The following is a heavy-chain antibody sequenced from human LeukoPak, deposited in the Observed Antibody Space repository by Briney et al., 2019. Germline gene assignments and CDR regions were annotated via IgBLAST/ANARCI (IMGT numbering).Heavy chain of an antibody. CDR3: AKDRSSGYCGD. CDR2: IYSDGSKE. CDR1: GFTFSSSG. J-gene: IGHJ4*02. D-gene: IGHD3-22*01. Sequence: PGGSLRLSCAASGFTFSSSGMHWVRQAPGKGLEWVAIIYSDGSKEYYADSVKGRFTISRDDSKNTVYLQMNSLRAEDTAVYYCAKDRSSGYCGDWGQGTPVTVSS. V-gene: IGHV3-33*06.